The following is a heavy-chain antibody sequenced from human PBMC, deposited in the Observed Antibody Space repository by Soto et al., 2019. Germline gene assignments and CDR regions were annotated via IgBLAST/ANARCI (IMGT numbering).Heavy chain of an antibody. D-gene: IGHD6-6*01. Sequence: GESLKISCKGSGYSFTSYWIGWVRQMPGKGLERMGIIYPGDSDTRYSPSFQGQVTISADKSISTAYLQWSSLKASDTAMYYCARLQKIAARPYYYYGMDVWGQGTTVTVSS. CDR1: GYSFTSYW. CDR2: IYPGDSDT. J-gene: IGHJ6*02. V-gene: IGHV5-51*01. CDR3: ARLQKIAARPYYYYGMDV.